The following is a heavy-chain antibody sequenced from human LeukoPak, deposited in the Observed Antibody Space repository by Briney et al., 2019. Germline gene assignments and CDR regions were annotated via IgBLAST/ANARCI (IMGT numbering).Heavy chain of an antibody. Sequence: GASVTVSCKASGFTXTTYFMHWVRQAPGQGLEWMGWINPYSGATNSAQKFQGRVTMTRDTSISTAYMELSMLTSDDTAVYYCGRATYTSIWFHDAFDIWGQGTMVTVSS. CDR2: INPYSGAT. V-gene: IGHV1-2*02. J-gene: IGHJ3*02. CDR3: GRATYTSIWFHDAFDI. D-gene: IGHD6-13*01. CDR1: GFTXTTYF.